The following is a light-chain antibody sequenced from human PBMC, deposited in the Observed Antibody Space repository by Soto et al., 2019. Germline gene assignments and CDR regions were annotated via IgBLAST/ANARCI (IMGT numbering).Light chain of an antibody. CDR3: SSYAGGNNLVV. CDR2: EVT. Sequence: QSALTQPPSASGSPGQSVTISCTGTSSDIGTYNYVSWYQQHPGKAPRLMIYEVTKRPSGVPDRFSGSKSGNTASLIVSGLLGEDEADYSCSSYAGGNNLVVFGGGTQLTVL. J-gene: IGLJ2*01. V-gene: IGLV2-8*01. CDR1: SSDIGTYNY.